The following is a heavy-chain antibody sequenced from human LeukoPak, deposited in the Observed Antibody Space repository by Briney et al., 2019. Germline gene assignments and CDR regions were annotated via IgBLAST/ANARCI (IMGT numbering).Heavy chain of an antibody. CDR1: GCTFTGYY. CDR3: ARDQWLYSSGWYGY. D-gene: IGHD6-19*01. Sequence: ASVKVSCKASGCTFTGYYMHWVRQAPGQGLEWMGRINPNSGGTNYAQKFQGRVTMTRDTSISTAYMELSRLRSDDTAVYYCARDQWLYSSGWYGYWGQGTLVTVSS. J-gene: IGHJ4*02. CDR2: INPNSGGT. V-gene: IGHV1-2*06.